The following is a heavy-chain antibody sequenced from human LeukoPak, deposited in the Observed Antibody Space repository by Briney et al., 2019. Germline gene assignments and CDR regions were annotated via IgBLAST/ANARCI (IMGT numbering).Heavy chain of an antibody. CDR2: ISGSGGSA. CDR3: AKASGHYGSGSYFDKFDY. D-gene: IGHD3-10*01. V-gene: IGHV3-23*01. CDR1: GFTFSNYG. J-gene: IGHJ4*02. Sequence: GGSLRLSCAASGFTFSNYGMNWVRQAPGKGLEWVSAISGSGGSAYYADSVKGRFTISRDNSKNTLYLQMNSLRAEDTAVYYCAKASGHYGSGSYFDKFDYWGQGTLVTVSS.